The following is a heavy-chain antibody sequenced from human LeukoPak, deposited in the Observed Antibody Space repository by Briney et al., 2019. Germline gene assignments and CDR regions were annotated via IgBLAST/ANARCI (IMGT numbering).Heavy chain of an antibody. V-gene: IGHV1-69*04. J-gene: IGHJ4*02. CDR1: GGTFSSYA. D-gene: IGHD1-26*01. Sequence: SVKVSCKASGGTFSSYAISWVRQAPGQGLEWMGRIIPILGIANYAQKFQGRVTITADKSTGTAYMELSSLRSEDTAVYYCDASGATKKRTYYFDYWGQGTLVTVSS. CDR3: DASGATKKRTYYFDY. CDR2: IIPILGIA.